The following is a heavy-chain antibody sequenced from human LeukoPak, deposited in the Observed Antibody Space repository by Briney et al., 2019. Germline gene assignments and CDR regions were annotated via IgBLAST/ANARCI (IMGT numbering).Heavy chain of an antibody. V-gene: IGHV4-59*01. CDR2: IYYSGST. D-gene: IGHD2-15*01. J-gene: IGHJ4*02. CDR1: GGSISSYY. Sequence: SETLSLTCTVSGGSISSYYWSWIRQPPGKGVEWIGYIYYSGSTNYNPSLKSRVTISVDTSKNQFSLKLSSVTAADTAVYYCARAGSGGGYFDYWGQGTLVTVSS. CDR3: ARAGSGGGYFDY.